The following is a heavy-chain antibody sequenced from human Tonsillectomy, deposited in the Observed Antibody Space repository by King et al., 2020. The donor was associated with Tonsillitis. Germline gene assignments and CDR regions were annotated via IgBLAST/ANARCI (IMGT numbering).Heavy chain of an antibody. Sequence: VQLVESGGGLVKPGGSLRLSCAASGFTFSDYYMSWIRQAPGKGLEWVSYISSSSSYINYADSVKGRFTISRDNANNSQYLQMNSLRAEDTAVYYCARDRSSSPDWYFDLWGRGTLVTVSS. CDR1: GFTFSDYY. CDR2: ISSSSSYI. V-gene: IGHV3-11*06. D-gene: IGHD6-13*01. J-gene: IGHJ2*01. CDR3: ARDRSSSPDWYFDL.